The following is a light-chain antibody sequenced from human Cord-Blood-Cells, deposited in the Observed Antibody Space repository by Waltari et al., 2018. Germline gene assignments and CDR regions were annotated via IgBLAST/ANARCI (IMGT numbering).Light chain of an antibody. Sequence: QSALTQPPSVSGSPGQSVTISCTGTSSDVGSYNRVPWYQHPPGTAPKLMIYEVSKRPSGVPDRVSGYKSGYTASLTISGLQAEDEADYYCSSYTSSSTWVFGGGTKLTVL. CDR1: SSDVGSYNR. J-gene: IGLJ3*02. CDR3: SSYTSSSTWV. CDR2: EVS. V-gene: IGLV2-18*02.